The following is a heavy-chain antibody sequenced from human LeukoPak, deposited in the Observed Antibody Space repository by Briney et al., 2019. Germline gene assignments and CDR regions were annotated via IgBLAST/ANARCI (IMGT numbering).Heavy chain of an antibody. D-gene: IGHD3-10*01. CDR2: IWHDGSSK. J-gene: IGHJ4*02. V-gene: IGHV3-33*06. Sequence: GGSLRLSCAASGFTFSTYGVHWVRQAPGKGLEWVAVIWHDGSSKYYADSVKGRFLLSRDNSQNTLYLQMNSLRAEDTAVYYCAKDRHYYGSGSFYTYFDYWGQGTLVTVSS. CDR3: AKDRHYYGSGSFYTYFDY. CDR1: GFTFSTYG.